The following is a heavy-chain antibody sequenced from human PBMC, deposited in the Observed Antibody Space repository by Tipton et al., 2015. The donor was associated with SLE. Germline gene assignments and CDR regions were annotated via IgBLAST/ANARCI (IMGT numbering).Heavy chain of an antibody. V-gene: IGHV4-39*07. CDR3: ARVRNYFDR. Sequence: TLSLTCTVSGGSISSSSYYWGWIRQPPGKGLEWIGSIYYSGSTYYNPSLKSRVTISVDTSKNQFSLKLSSVTAADTAVYYCARVRNYFDRWGRGALVTVSS. CDR1: GGSISSSSYY. CDR2: IYYSGST. J-gene: IGHJ2*01. D-gene: IGHD2/OR15-2a*01.